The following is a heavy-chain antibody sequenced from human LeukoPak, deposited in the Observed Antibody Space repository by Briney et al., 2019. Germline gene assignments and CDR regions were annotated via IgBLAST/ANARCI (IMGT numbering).Heavy chain of an antibody. V-gene: IGHV3-7*01. D-gene: IGHD2-2*01. Sequence: PGGSLRLSCAASGFAFSSYSMNWVRQAPGKGLEWVANIKQDGSEKYYVDSVKGRFTISRDNAKNSLYLQMNSLRAEDTAVYYCARGTRRDYFDYWGQETLVTVSS. CDR2: IKQDGSEK. CDR3: ARGTRRDYFDY. CDR1: GFAFSSYS. J-gene: IGHJ4*02.